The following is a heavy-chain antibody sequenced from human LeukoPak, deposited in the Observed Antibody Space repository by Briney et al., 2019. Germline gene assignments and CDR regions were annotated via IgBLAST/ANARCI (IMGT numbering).Heavy chain of an antibody. J-gene: IGHJ4*02. Sequence: PGRSLRLSCAASGFTFSSYAMHWVRQAPGKGLEWVAVISYDGSNKYYAGSVKGRLTISRDNSKNTLYLQMNSLRAEDTAVYYCVCVAYHPGIAAAGTSPHPWGGAFDYWGQGTLVTVSS. CDR3: VCVAYHPGIAAAGTSPHPWGGAFDY. CDR1: GFTFSSYA. D-gene: IGHD6-13*01. CDR2: ISYDGSNK. V-gene: IGHV3-30*01.